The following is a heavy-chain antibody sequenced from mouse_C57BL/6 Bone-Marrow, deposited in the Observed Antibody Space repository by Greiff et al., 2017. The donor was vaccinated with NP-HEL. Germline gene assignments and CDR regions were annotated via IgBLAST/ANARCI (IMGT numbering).Heavy chain of an antibody. CDR2: ISYDGSN. V-gene: IGHV3-6*01. Sequence: EVQLVESGPGLVKPSQSLSLTCSVTGYSITSGYYWNWIRQFPGNKLEWMGYISYDGSNNYNPSLKNRISITRDTSKNQFFLKLNSVTTEDTATYYCAIITTVVSYYYAMDYWGQGTSVTVSS. J-gene: IGHJ4*01. CDR3: AIITTVVSYYYAMDY. D-gene: IGHD1-1*01. CDR1: GYSITSGYY.